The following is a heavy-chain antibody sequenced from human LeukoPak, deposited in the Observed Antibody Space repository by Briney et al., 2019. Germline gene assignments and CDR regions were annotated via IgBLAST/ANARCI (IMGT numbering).Heavy chain of an antibody. J-gene: IGHJ5*02. D-gene: IGHD3-10*01. CDR3: ARDLAQITMVRGVTWFDP. CDR2: IYYSGST. V-gene: IGHV4-39*07. Sequence: PSETLSLTCTVSGGSISSSSYYWGWIRQPPGKGLEWIGSIYYSGSTYYNPSLKSRVTISVDTSKNQFSLKLSSVTAADTAVYYCARDLAQITMVRGVTWFDPWGQGTLVTVSS. CDR1: GGSISSSSYY.